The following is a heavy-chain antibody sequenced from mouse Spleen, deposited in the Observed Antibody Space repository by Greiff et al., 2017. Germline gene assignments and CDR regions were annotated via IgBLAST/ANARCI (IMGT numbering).Heavy chain of an antibody. CDR3: ATGDGYSAWFAY. J-gene: IGHJ3*01. Sequence: EVQLQQSGPELVKPGASVKMSCKASGYTFTDYNMHWVKQSHGKSLEWIGYINPNNGGTSYNQKFKGKATLTVNKSSSTAYMELRSLTSEDSAVYYCATGDGYSAWFAYWGQGTLVTVSA. CDR1: GYTFTDYN. D-gene: IGHD2-3*01. V-gene: IGHV1-22*01. CDR2: INPNNGGT.